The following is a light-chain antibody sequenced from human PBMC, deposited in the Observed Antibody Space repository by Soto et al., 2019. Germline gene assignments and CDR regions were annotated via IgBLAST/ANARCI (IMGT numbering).Light chain of an antibody. CDR2: DAS. CDR1: QSVGSK. Sequence: PGEIATLSCRASQSVGSKLAWYQQRPGQAPRLLIYDASNRATGIPARFSGSGSGTEFSLTISSLQSEDFAVYSCQQYGDWPGAFGGGTKVDIK. CDR3: QQYGDWPGA. J-gene: IGKJ4*01. V-gene: IGKV3D-15*01.